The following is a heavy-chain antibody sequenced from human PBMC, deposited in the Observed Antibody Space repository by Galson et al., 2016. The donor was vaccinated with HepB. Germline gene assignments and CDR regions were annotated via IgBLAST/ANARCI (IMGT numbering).Heavy chain of an antibody. CDR3: ATRIVTAYKNYGLDI. Sequence: SETLSLTCTVSGGSISSTGHYWVWLPQRPGKALEGIGNFYYSRSTNYNPSLKSPVTISVDMSKDQFSLKLTSVTAADTAVYYWATRIVTAYKNYGLDIWGQGTTVTVSS. D-gene: IGHD2-21*02. CDR2: FYYSRST. V-gene: IGHV4-39*01. J-gene: IGHJ6*02. CDR1: GGSISSTGHY.